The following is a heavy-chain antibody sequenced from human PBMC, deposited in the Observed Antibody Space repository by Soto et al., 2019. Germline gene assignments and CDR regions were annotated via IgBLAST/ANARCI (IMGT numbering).Heavy chain of an antibody. CDR2: ISSSGSTI. V-gene: IGHV3-11*01. Sequence: SCKASGYTFTSYYMHWIRQAPGKGLEWVSYISSSGSTIYYADSVKGRFTISRDNAKNSLYLQMNSLRAEDTAVYYCATEPDAFDIWGQGTMVTVSS. CDR3: ATEPDAFDI. CDR1: GYTFTSYY. J-gene: IGHJ3*02.